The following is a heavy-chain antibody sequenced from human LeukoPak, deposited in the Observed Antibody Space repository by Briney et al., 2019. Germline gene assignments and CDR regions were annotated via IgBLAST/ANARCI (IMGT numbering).Heavy chain of an antibody. J-gene: IGHJ4*02. CDR2: ISTYNGNP. D-gene: IGHD2-8*01. CDR3: ARVMGPPDY. CDR1: GYTFTSYY. Sequence: ASVKVSCKASGYTFTSYYMHWVRQAPGQGLEWMGWISTYNGNPNPAEKFQGRVTMTTDTSTSTAYMEVRSLRSDDTAVYYCARVMGPPDYWGQGTLVTVSS. V-gene: IGHV1-18*04.